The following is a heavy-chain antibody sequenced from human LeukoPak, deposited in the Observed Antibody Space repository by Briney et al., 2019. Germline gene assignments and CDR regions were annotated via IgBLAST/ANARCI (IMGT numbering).Heavy chain of an antibody. CDR1: GFTFSNYA. CDR3: AELGITMIGGV. CDR2: ISSSGSTI. J-gene: IGHJ6*04. V-gene: IGHV3-48*04. D-gene: IGHD3-10*02. Sequence: GSLRLSCAASGFTFSNYAMNWVRQAPGKGLEWVSYISSSGSTIYYADSVKGRFTISRDNAKNSLYLQMNSLRAEDTAVYYCAELGITMIGGVWGKGTTVTTSS.